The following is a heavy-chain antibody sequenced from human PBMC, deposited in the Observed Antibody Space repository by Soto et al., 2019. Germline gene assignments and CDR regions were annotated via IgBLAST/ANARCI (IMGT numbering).Heavy chain of an antibody. CDR1: GFTFSSYG. CDR2: ISYDGSNK. Sequence: QVPLVESGGGVVQPGRSLRLSCAASGFTFSSYGMHWVRQAPGKGLEWVAVISYDGSNKYYADSVKGRFTISRDNSKNTLYLQMNSRRAEDTAVYYCAKDLTTTVTAYGYYYYGMAVWGQGTTVTVSS. CDR3: AKDLTTTVTAYGYYYYGMAV. J-gene: IGHJ6*02. V-gene: IGHV3-30*18. D-gene: IGHD4-17*01.